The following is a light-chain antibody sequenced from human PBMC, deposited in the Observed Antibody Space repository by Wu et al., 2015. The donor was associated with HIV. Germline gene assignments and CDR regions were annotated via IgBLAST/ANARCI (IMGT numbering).Light chain of an antibody. J-gene: IGKJ3*01. Sequence: AIRMTQSPSSLSASTGDRVTITCRASQGIGTSLAWYQQIPGEAPKLLIYGASSLQNGVPSRFSGSGSGADFALTISCLQSEDFGIYYCQQYYNSPHFGPGTKV. CDR1: QGIGTS. CDR2: GAS. V-gene: IGKV1-8*01. CDR3: QQYYNSPH.